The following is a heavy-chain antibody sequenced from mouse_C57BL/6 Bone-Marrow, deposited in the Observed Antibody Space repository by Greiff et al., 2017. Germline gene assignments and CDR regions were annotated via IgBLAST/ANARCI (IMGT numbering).Heavy chain of an antibody. CDR3: ANDYGGAMDF. Sequence: VQLQQPGAELVKPGASVKLSCKASGYTFTSYWMQWVKQRPGQGLEWIGEIDPSDSYTNYNQKFKGKATLTVDTSSSTAYMQLSSLTSEDSAVYYCANDYGGAMDFWGQGTSVTVTS. D-gene: IGHD2-4*01. CDR1: GYTFTSYW. J-gene: IGHJ4*01. V-gene: IGHV1-50*01. CDR2: IDPSDSYT.